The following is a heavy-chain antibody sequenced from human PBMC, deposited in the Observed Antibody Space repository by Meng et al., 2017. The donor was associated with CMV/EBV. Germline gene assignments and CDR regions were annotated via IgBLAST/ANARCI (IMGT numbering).Heavy chain of an antibody. V-gene: IGHV1-2*02. D-gene: IGHD6-19*01. J-gene: IGHJ5*02. Sequence: VQLVHSGAEWQQPGARGEDPWKASGYTVAGAQGDSEQQPPGQGLEWMGGINLHSGDTNHAKKVQRMLTMTGHTSIRTSYIELSRCGADNTGLYYCATNRLAVPRTPWFDPWGQGSLVTVSS. CDR3: ATNRLAVPRTPWFDP. CDR2: INLHSGDT. CDR1: GYTVAGAQ.